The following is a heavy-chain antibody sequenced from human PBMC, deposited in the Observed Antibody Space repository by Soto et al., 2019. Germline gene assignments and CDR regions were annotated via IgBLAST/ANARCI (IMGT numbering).Heavy chain of an antibody. CDR2: IYYSGST. CDR1: GDSITTNSYF. J-gene: IGHJ4*02. CDR3: ARHFSVDHFDY. V-gene: IGHV4-39*01. D-gene: IGHD3-9*01. Sequence: SETLSLTCTVSGDSITTNSYFWAWIRQPPGKGLEWIGSIYYSGSTYHNPSLKSRVTISVDRSNNQFSLKLTSVTAADTAVYYCARHFSVDHFDYWGQGALVTVSS.